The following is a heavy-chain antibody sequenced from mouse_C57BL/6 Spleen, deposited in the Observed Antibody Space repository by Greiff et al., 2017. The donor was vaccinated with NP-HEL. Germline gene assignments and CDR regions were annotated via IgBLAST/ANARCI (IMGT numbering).Heavy chain of an antibody. V-gene: IGHV5-4*03. CDR1: GFTFSSYA. Sequence: DVKLVESGGGLVKPGGSLKLSCAASGFTFSSYAMSWVRQTPDKRLEWVATISDGGSYTYYPDNVKGRFTISRDNAKNNLYLQMSHLKSEETAMYYCARGLGWFAYWGQGTLVTVSA. J-gene: IGHJ3*01. CDR2: ISDGGSYT. CDR3: ARGLGWFAY.